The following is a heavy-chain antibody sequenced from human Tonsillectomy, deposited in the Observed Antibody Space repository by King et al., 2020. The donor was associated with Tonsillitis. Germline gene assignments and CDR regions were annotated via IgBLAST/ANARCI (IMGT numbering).Heavy chain of an antibody. CDR2: VSYDGSTT. D-gene: IGHD4-23*01. J-gene: IGHJ4*02. CDR1: GFTFSRFG. Sequence: QLVQSGGGVVQPGRSLRLSCVASGFTFSRFGMVWVRQAPGKGPQWVAVVSYDGSTTNYADSVKGRFTISRDDSSNTLFLQMNSLRAEDTAVYYCARVSNVGDYGGSFDIWGQGTPVTVS. CDR3: ARVSNVGDYGGSFDI. V-gene: IGHV3-33*05.